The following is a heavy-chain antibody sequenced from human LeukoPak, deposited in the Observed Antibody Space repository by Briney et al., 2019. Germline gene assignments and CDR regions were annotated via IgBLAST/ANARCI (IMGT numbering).Heavy chain of an antibody. J-gene: IGHJ4*02. D-gene: IGHD4-17*01. CDR3: AATTTVTTPGY. CDR1: GYSISLGYY. CDR2: IHRSGRT. Sequence: SETLSLTCAVSGYSISLGYYWGWIRPPPGKGLEWIWSIHRSGRTYYNPSLKSRVTISVDTSKNQFSLRLYSVTAADTAVYYCAATTTVTTPGYWGQGTLVTVSS. V-gene: IGHV4-38-2*01.